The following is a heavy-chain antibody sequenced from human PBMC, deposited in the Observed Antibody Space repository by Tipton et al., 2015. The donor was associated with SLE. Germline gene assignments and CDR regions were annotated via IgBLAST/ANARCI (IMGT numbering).Heavy chain of an antibody. CDR2: VNHDRAT. D-gene: IGHD6-13*01. Sequence: TLSLTCAVYGGSFSGYSWNWIRKSPGKGLEWIGGVNHDRATVYNSSLKGRVSFSLDTSNNQFSLRLNSVTAADTAVYYCARGVAGYYFFCYMDVWGKGTTVTVSS. J-gene: IGHJ6*03. CDR3: ARGVAGYYFFCYMDV. V-gene: IGHV4-34*01. CDR1: GGSFSGYS.